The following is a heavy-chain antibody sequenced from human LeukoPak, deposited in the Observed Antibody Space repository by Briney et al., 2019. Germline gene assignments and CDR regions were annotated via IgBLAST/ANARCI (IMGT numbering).Heavy chain of an antibody. Sequence: SVKVSCKASGFTFTSSAMQWVRQARGQRLEWIGWIVVGSGNTNYAQKFQGRVTITADESTSTAYMELSSLRSEDTAVYYCARDDGRYFDRLGHDAFDIWGQGTLVTVSS. CDR1: GFTFTSSA. CDR2: IVVGSGNT. CDR3: ARDDGRYFDRLGHDAFDI. V-gene: IGHV1-58*02. D-gene: IGHD3-9*01. J-gene: IGHJ3*02.